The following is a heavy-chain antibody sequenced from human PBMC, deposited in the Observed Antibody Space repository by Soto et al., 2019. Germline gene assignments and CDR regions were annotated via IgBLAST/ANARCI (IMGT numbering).Heavy chain of an antibody. D-gene: IGHD2-8*01. CDR1: GGSISGGVHS. CDR2: IFDSGST. CDR3: AREIMPLTNDWYFDL. J-gene: IGHJ2*01. V-gene: IGHV4-30-4*01. Sequence: QVQLQESGPGLVKPSETLSLTCTVSGGSISGGVHSWSWIRQPPGKGLEWIGNIFDSGSTYYNTSLNSRLTISVDTSKNQFSLRLSSVTAADTAVYYCAREIMPLTNDWYFDLWGRGTLVTVSS.